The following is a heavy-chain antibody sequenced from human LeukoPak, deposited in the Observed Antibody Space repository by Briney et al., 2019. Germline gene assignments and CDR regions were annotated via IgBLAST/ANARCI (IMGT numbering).Heavy chain of an antibody. Sequence: PSETLSLTCTVSGYSISSGYYWSWIRQPPGKGLEWIGEINHSGSTNYNPSLKSRVTISVDTSKNQFSLKLSSVTAADTAVYYCAREQTYYYYYMDVWGKGTTVTISS. CDR1: GYSISSGYY. CDR3: AREQTYYYYYMDV. V-gene: IGHV4-38-2*02. CDR2: INHSGST. J-gene: IGHJ6*03.